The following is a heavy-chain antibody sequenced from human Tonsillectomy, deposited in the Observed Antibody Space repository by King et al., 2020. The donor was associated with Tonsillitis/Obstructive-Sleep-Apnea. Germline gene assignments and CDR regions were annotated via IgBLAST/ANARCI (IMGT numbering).Heavy chain of an antibody. CDR2: IDTSGNT. Sequence: VQLQESGPGLVKPSETLSLTCTVSGGSISSYYWSWIRQPAGKGLEWIGLIDTSGNTNYNPSLKTRGTMSVDTSKNQISLKLSTVTAAATAVYYCERDLSSSPYSGFDPCGEGILVSVSS. J-gene: IGHJ5*02. CDR1: GGSISSYY. CDR3: ERDLSSSPYSGFDP. V-gene: IGHV4-4*07. D-gene: IGHD6-13*01.